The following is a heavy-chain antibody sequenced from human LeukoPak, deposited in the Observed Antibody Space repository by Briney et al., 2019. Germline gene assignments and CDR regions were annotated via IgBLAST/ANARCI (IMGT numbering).Heavy chain of an antibody. CDR1: GGSISSYY. Sequence: SETLSLTCTVSGGSISSYYWSWVRQPPGKGLEWIGYIYYSGSTNYNPSLKGRVTISVDTSKNQYSLKLSSVTAADTAVYYCARGKYRVATSHWGQGTLVTVSS. CDR3: ARGKYRVATSH. D-gene: IGHD5-12*01. CDR2: IYYSGST. V-gene: IGHV4-59*01. J-gene: IGHJ4*02.